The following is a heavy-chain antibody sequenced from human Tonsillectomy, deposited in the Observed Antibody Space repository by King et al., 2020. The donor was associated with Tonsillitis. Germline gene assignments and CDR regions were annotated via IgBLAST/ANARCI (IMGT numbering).Heavy chain of an antibody. V-gene: IGHV1-2*02. CDR3: ATYNVEVAGFDY. D-gene: IGHD6-19*01. J-gene: IGHJ4*02. Sequence: QLVQSGAEVKKPGASVKVSCKASGYIFTDDYMHWGRQAPGQGLEWMGWINPNSGGTNYAQKFQGRVTMTRDTSISTAYMELSRLGSDDTAEFYCATYNVEVAGFDYWGQGTLVTVSS. CDR1: GYIFTDDY. CDR2: INPNSGGT.